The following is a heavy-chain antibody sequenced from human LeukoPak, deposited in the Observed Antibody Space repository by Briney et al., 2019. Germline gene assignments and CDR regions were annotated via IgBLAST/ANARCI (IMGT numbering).Heavy chain of an antibody. J-gene: IGHJ4*02. CDR1: GFTFSNHA. CDR3: ARVDILTGGVVGGFDY. Sequence: GGSLRLSCAASGFTFSNHAMSWVRQAPGKGLEWVSAISGSDYSTYYADSVKGRFTISRDNSKNTLYLQMNSLRAEDTAVYYCARVDILTGGVVGGFDYWGQGTLVTVSS. V-gene: IGHV3-23*01. CDR2: ISGSDYST. D-gene: IGHD3-9*01.